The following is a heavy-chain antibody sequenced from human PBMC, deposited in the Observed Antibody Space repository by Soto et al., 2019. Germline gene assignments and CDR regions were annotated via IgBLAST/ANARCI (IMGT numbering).Heavy chain of an antibody. CDR3: AKDLLTIPRKDSSGYLY. V-gene: IGHV3-23*01. D-gene: IGHD3-22*01. CDR1: GFTFSSYA. CDR2: ISGSGGST. J-gene: IGHJ4*02. Sequence: GGSLRLSCAASGFTFSSYAMSWVRQAPGKGLEWVSAISGSGGSTYYADSVKGRFTISRDNSKNTLYLQMNSLRAEDTAVYYCAKDLLTIPRKDSSGYLYWGQGTLVTVSS.